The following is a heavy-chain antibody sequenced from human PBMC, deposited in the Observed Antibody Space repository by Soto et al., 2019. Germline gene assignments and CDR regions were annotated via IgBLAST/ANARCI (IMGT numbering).Heavy chain of an antibody. D-gene: IGHD3-9*01. Sequence: GGSLRLSCAASGFTVSSNYMSWVRQAPGKGLEWVSVIYSGGSTYYADSVKGRFTISRDNSKNTLYLQMNSLRAEDTAVYYCARNREYDILTGYPYYYYMDVWGKGTTVTVSS. CDR3: ARNREYDILTGYPYYYYMDV. CDR1: GFTVSSNY. V-gene: IGHV3-66*01. J-gene: IGHJ6*03. CDR2: IYSGGST.